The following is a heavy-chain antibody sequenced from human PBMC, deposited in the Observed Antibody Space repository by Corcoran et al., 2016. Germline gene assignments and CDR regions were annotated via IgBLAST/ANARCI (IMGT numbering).Heavy chain of an antibody. Sequence: QVQLQESGPGLVKPSGTLSLTCAVSGGSISSSNWWSWVRQPPGKGLEWIGEIYHSGSTNYNPSLKSRVTLSVDKSKNQFSPKLSSVTAADTAVYYWARLSGSHAYYYYYGMDVWGQGTTVTVSS. CDR3: ARLSGSHAYYYYYGMDV. J-gene: IGHJ6*02. CDR2: IYHSGST. CDR1: GGSISSSNW. D-gene: IGHD3-10*01. V-gene: IGHV4-4*02.